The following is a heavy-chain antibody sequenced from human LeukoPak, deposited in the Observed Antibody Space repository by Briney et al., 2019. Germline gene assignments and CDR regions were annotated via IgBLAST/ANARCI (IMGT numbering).Heavy chain of an antibody. Sequence: ASLKVSCKASGYTFTGYYIHWVRQAPGQRLEWMGWINPNSDGSNYAQKFQGRVTMTTDTSTSTAYMELRSLRSDDTAVYYCARAQYYYDSSAPWGQGTLVTVSS. V-gene: IGHV1-2*02. CDR2: INPNSDGS. D-gene: IGHD3-22*01. CDR1: GYTFTGYY. CDR3: ARAQYYYDSSAP. J-gene: IGHJ5*02.